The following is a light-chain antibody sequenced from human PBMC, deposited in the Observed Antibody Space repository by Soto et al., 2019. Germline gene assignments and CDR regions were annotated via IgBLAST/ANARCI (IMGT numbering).Light chain of an antibody. CDR1: QSVSNN. J-gene: IGKJ4*01. CDR3: QQYNNWPLT. Sequence: EVVMTQTPATLSVSPGEIAILSCRASQSVSNNLAWYQQKPVQAPRLLIFGVSTRATGIPARFSGSGSGTEYTLTISSLQSEDSAVYYCQQYNNWPLTFGGGTKVDIK. V-gene: IGKV3-15*01. CDR2: GVS.